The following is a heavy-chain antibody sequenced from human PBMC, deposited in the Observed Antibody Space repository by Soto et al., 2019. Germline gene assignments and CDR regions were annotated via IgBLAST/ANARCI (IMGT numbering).Heavy chain of an antibody. CDR1: GGTFSSYA. CDR3: AGRYCRGGSCYPRNWFDP. Sequence: QVQLVQSGAEVKKPGSSVKVSCKASGGTFSSYAISWVRQAPGQGLEWMGGIIPIFGTANYAQKFQGRVTITADESKSTAYMELSSLRSEDTAVYYCAGRYCRGGSCYPRNWFDPWGQGTLVTVSS. J-gene: IGHJ5*02. CDR2: IIPIFGTA. V-gene: IGHV1-69*12. D-gene: IGHD2-15*01.